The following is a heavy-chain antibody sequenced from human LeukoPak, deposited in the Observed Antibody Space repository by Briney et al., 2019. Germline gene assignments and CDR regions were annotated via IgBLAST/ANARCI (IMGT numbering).Heavy chain of an antibody. CDR2: IYYSGDT. CDR3: ARHQWHYYYYMGV. V-gene: IGHV4-39*01. Sequence: SETLSLTCAVSGGSISSSSYYWGWIRQPPGKGLEWIGSIYYSGDTYYNPSLKSRRVTISVDASKNQFSLRLSSVTAADTAVYYCARHQWHYYYYMGVWGKGSTVTVSS. D-gene: IGHD6-19*01. J-gene: IGHJ6*03. CDR1: GGSISSSSYY.